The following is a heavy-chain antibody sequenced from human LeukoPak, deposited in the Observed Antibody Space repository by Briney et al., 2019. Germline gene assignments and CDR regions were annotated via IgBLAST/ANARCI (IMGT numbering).Heavy chain of an antibody. D-gene: IGHD5-24*01. J-gene: IGHJ4*02. CDR3: ARETPRRGETRDGYR. Sequence: GGSLRLSCAASGFTFSNYWMNWVRQAPGKGLECLANIKQDGSETYYADSVKGRFTISRDNAKNSLYLQMNSLRAEDTAVHYCARETPRRGETRDGYRWGQGTLVTVSS. V-gene: IGHV3-7*01. CDR2: IKQDGSET. CDR1: GFTFSNYW.